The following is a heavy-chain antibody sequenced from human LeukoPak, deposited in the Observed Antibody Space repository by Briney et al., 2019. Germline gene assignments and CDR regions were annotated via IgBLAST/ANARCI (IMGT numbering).Heavy chain of an antibody. CDR2: IYYSGST. Sequence: PSETLSLTCAVSGGSFSGYYWSWIRQPPGKGLEWIGYIYYSGSTNYNPSLKSRVTISVDTSKNQFSLKLSSVTAADTAVYYCARHRSGSYWRAFDIWGQGTMVTVSS. J-gene: IGHJ3*02. D-gene: IGHD1-26*01. V-gene: IGHV4-59*08. CDR3: ARHRSGSYWRAFDI. CDR1: GGSFSGYY.